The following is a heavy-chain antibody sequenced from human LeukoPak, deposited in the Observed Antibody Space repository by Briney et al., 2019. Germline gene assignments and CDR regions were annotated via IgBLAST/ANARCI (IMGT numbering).Heavy chain of an antibody. CDR1: GFTFSSYA. Sequence: GGSLRLSCAASGFTFSSYAMHWVRQAPGKGLEWVAVISYDGSNKYYADSVKGRFTISRDNSKNTLYLQMNSLRAEDTAVYYCANVYGDYSYWGQGTLVTVSS. CDR2: ISYDGSNK. J-gene: IGHJ4*02. D-gene: IGHD4-17*01. CDR3: ANVYGDYSY. V-gene: IGHV3-30-3*01.